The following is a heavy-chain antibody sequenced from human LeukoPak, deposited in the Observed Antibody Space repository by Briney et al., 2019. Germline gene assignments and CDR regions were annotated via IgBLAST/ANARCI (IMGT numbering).Heavy chain of an antibody. V-gene: IGHV3-30-3*01. D-gene: IGHD5-12*01. CDR2: ISYDGSNK. Sequence: GGSLRLSCAASGFTFSSYAMHWVRQAPGKGLEWVAVISYDGSNKYYADSVKGRFTISRDNSKNTLYLQMNSLRAEDTAVYYCARVRKSGYDYSDAFDIWGQGTMVTVSS. CDR3: ARVRKSGYDYSDAFDI. J-gene: IGHJ3*02. CDR1: GFTFSSYA.